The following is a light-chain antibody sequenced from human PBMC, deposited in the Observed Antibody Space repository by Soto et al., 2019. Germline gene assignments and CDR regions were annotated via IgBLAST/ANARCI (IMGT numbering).Light chain of an antibody. CDR3: QQYNAYSQA. CDR2: QAS. Sequence: DSPMTPSPSTLYASVGDRVTITCRASERVSRCLGWYPQKPGRTPKLLIYQASTLEPGVPSMFSGSRSGTEFTVAISSLQREDFATYYCQQYNAYSQAFGQGTKVEI. J-gene: IGKJ1*01. V-gene: IGKV1-5*03. CDR1: ERVSRC.